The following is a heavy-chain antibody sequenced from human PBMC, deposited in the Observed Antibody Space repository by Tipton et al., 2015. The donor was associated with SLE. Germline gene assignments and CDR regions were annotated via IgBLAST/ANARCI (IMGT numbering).Heavy chain of an antibody. D-gene: IGHD3-3*01. CDR1: GGSISSYY. CDR2: IYYSGST. J-gene: IGHJ6*03. V-gene: IGHV4-59*01. Sequence: LRLSCTVSGGSISSYYWSWIRQPPGKGLEWIGYIYYSGSTNYNPSLKSRVTISVDTSKNQFSLKLSPVTAADTAVYYCARDAPIFGAPPGWYMDVWGKGTTVPISS. CDR3: ARDAPIFGAPPGWYMDV.